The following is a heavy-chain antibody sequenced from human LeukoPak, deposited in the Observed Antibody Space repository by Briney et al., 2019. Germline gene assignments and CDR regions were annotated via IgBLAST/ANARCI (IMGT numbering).Heavy chain of an antibody. CDR3: ALIPGSGY. J-gene: IGHJ4*02. Sequence: GGSLRVSSAASGFTVSSNYMTWVRQAPGKGLEWVSVIYGGGSTYYADSVNGRFTISRDSSKNTLFLLMNSLRGDDTAVYYCALIPGSGYWAQGTLVTVSS. CDR1: GFTVSSNY. CDR2: IYGGGST. V-gene: IGHV3-66*01. D-gene: IGHD2-15*01.